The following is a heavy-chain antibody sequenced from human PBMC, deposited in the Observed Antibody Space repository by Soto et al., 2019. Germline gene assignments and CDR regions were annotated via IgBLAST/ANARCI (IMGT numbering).Heavy chain of an antibody. CDR2: IYYSGST. CDR1: GGSISSGDYY. J-gene: IGHJ6*02. V-gene: IGHV4-30-4*01. D-gene: IGHD6-6*01. CDR3: ARDVLGRYYYYYGMDV. Sequence: SETLSLTCTVSGGSISSGDYYWSWIRQPPGKGLEWIGYIYYSGSTYYNPSLKSRVTISVDTSKNQFSLKLSSVTAAVTAVYYCARDVLGRYYYYYGMDVWGQGTTVTVS.